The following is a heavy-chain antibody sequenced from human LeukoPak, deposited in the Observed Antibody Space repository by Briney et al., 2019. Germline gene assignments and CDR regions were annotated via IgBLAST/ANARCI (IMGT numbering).Heavy chain of an antibody. J-gene: IGHJ6*04. V-gene: IGHV3-30*04. Sequence: PGRSLRLSCAASGFIFSSYAMHWVRQAPGKGLEWVAVISYDGSNKYYADSVKGRFTISRDNSKNTLYLQMNSLRAEDTAVYYCARASGSYYLDGMDVWGKGTTVTVSS. CDR3: ARASGSYYLDGMDV. CDR1: GFIFSSYA. D-gene: IGHD3-10*01. CDR2: ISYDGSNK.